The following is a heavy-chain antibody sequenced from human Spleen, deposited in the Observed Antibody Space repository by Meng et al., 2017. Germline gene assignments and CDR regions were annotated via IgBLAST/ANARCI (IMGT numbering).Heavy chain of an antibody. D-gene: IGHD3-10*01. V-gene: IGHV6-1*01. CDR2: TYYRSKWYN. CDR3: ARVYYGSGSYLGDVNADYYYGMDV. CDR1: GDSVSSNSAA. J-gene: IGHJ6*02. Sequence: SQTLSLTCAISGDSVSSNSAAWNWIRQSPSRGLEWLGRTYYRSKWYNDYAISVKSRIAINPDTSRNQISLQLSSVTAADTAVYCCARVYYGSGSYLGDVNADYYYGMDVWGQGTTVTVSS.